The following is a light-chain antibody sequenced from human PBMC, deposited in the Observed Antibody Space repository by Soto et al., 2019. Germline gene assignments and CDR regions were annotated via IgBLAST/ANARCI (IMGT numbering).Light chain of an antibody. Sequence: QSALTQPASVSGSPGQSITISCIGTSSDIGGYNYVSWYQQHPGEAPKLMIYDVTNRPSGVSSRFSGSKSGNTASLTISGLQAEDEADYYCSSYTSSDTLVFGGGTKVTVL. J-gene: IGLJ2*01. V-gene: IGLV2-14*03. CDR1: SSDIGGYNY. CDR3: SSYTSSDTLV. CDR2: DVT.